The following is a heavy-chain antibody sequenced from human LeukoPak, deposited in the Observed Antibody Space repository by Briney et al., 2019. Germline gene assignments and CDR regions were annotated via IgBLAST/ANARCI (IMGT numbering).Heavy chain of an antibody. J-gene: IGHJ4*02. CDR1: GFTFSRHA. D-gene: IGHD6-13*01. Sequence: PGRSLRLSCAASGFTFSRHAMHWVRQAPGKGLEWVAVISYDGSIKYYADSVKGRFTISGDNSRNTLYLQMNSLRGADTAVYFCARAPAAGHFDYWGQGTLVTVSS. CDR2: ISYDGSIK. CDR3: ARAPAAGHFDY. V-gene: IGHV3-30*04.